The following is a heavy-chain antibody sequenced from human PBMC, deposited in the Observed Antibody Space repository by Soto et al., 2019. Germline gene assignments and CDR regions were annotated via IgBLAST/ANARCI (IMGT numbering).Heavy chain of an antibody. V-gene: IGHV1-69*06. CDR2: IFPLLGTT. CDR1: GGTFSSYG. Sequence: QVQLVQSGAELKKPGSSVKVSCHASGGTFSSYGISWVRQAPGQGLEWMGGIFPLLGTTNYAQKFQVRVTITADKSTSTAYMEVSSLTSEDTAVYYCARTVHGSGSPTWFDPWGQGTLVTVSS. J-gene: IGHJ5*02. D-gene: IGHD3-10*01. CDR3: ARTVHGSGSPTWFDP.